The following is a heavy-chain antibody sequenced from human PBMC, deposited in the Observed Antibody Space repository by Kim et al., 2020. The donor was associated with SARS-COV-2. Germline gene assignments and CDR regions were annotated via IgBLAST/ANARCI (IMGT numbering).Heavy chain of an antibody. CDR2: IYYSGST. CDR1: GGSISSGGYY. Sequence: SETLSLTCTVSGGSISSGGYYWSWIRQHPGKGLEWIGYIYYSGSTYYNPSLKSRVTISVDTSKNQFSLKLSSVTAADTAVYYCARDQRGIAAAGTSFNFAYWGQGTLVTVSS. J-gene: IGHJ4*02. V-gene: IGHV4-31*03. D-gene: IGHD6-13*01. CDR3: ARDQRGIAAAGTSFNFAY.